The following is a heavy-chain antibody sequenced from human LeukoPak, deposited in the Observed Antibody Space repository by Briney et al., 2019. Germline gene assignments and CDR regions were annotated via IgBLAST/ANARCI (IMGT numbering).Heavy chain of an antibody. CDR1: GFTFSIYW. V-gene: IGHV3-7*03. CDR3: ATDRKIAVGYYFDH. J-gene: IGHJ4*02. D-gene: IGHD6-19*01. Sequence: PGGSLRLSCAASGFTFSIYWMSWVRQAPGKGLEWVANINQDGSQKYYEDSVKGRFTISRDNAKNSSFLQMSSLRAEDTAVYYCATDRKIAVGYYFDHWGQGTLVTVSS. CDR2: INQDGSQK.